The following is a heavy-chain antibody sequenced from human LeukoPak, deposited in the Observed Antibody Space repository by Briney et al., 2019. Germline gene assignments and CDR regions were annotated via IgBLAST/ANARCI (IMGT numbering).Heavy chain of an antibody. CDR2: IYYIGST. Sequence: PSETLSLTCDVSGASIRSYYWNWIRQPPGKGLEWIGYIYYIGSTNYNPSLKSRVTISVDTSKNQFSLKLSSVTAADTAVYYCARHVGNSGSGSYLTYFDYWGQGTLVTVSS. CDR1: GASIRSYY. D-gene: IGHD3-10*01. CDR3: ARHVGNSGSGSYLTYFDY. J-gene: IGHJ4*02. V-gene: IGHV4-59*08.